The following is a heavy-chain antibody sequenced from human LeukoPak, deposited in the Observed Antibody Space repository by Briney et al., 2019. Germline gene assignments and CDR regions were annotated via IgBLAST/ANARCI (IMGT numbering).Heavy chain of an antibody. J-gene: IGHJ3*02. D-gene: IGHD2-2*01. V-gene: IGHV1-18*01. CDR1: GYTFTSFG. CDR2: ISPYDGNT. CDR3: ARVFDIGAVPAAMLDALDI. Sequence: ASVKVSCKASGYTFTSFGITWVRQAPGQGLEWMGWISPYDGNTYYAQNLQGRVTMTTDTSTRTAYMELRSLKSDDTAVYYCARVFDIGAVPAAMLDALDIWGQGTRVTVSS.